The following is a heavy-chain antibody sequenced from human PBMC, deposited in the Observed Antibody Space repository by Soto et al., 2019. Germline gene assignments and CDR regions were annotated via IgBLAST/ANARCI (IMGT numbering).Heavy chain of an antibody. D-gene: IGHD3-10*01. V-gene: IGHV4-39*01. J-gene: IGHJ4*02. CDR1: GGSISSSSYY. Sequence: QLQLQESGPGLVKPSETLSLTCTVSGGSISSSSYYWGWIRQPPGKGLEWIGSIYYSGSTYYNPSPKSRVTISVDTSKNQLSLKLSSVTAADTAVYYCARHQGYYGSGSFDYWGQGTLVTVSS. CDR3: ARHQGYYGSGSFDY. CDR2: IYYSGST.